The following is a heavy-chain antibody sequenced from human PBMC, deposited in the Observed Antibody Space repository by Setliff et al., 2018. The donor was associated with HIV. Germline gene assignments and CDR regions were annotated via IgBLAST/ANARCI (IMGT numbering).Heavy chain of an antibody. CDR1: GFTFSAYA. CDR3: AKAWGSGYPSFESALMFDV. D-gene: IGHD3-3*01. V-gene: IGHV3-23*01. CDR2: TTSNGRTT. Sequence: GESLKISCAASGFTFSAYAMTWVRQAPGKGLEWVSATTSNGRTTDYAESVRGRFTLSRDNSRNTLYLHMTSLRAEDTAIYYCAKAWGSGYPSFESALMFDVWGQGTLVTVSS. J-gene: IGHJ4*02.